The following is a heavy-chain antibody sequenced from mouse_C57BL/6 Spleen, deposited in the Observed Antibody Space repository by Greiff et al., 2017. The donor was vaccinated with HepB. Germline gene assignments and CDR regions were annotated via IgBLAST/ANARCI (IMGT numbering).Heavy chain of an antibody. CDR1: GYTFTSYW. CDR2: IYPSDSET. D-gene: IGHD3-3*01. J-gene: IGHJ2*01. Sequence: QVQLQQPGAELVRPGSSVKLSCKASGYTFTSYWMDWVKQRPGQGLEWIGNIYPSDSETHYNQKFKDKATLPVEKSSSTAYLQRSSLTSEDSAVYYCARGMEGRPDYWGQGTTLTVSS. V-gene: IGHV1-61*01. CDR3: ARGMEGRPDY.